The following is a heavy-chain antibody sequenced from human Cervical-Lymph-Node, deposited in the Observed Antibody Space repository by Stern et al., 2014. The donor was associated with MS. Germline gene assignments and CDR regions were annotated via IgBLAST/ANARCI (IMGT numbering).Heavy chain of an antibody. Sequence: DQLVESGAEVQKPGSSVKVSCRASGGTFSSSDISWGRQAPGQGLEWMGGIIPIIGTANYAQKYQGRVTITADESTSTAYMELSSLRSEDTAIYYCALGGFGHYFEYWGQGTLVTVSS. J-gene: IGHJ4*02. V-gene: IGHV1-69*01. CDR3: ALGGFGHYFEY. CDR1: GGTFSSSD. D-gene: IGHD3-10*01. CDR2: IIPIIGTA.